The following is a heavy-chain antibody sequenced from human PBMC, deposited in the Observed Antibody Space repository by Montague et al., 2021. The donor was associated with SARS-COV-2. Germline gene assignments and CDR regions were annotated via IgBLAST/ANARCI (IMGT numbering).Heavy chain of an antibody. CDR2: LSGSGGST. CDR1: GFTFISYA. D-gene: IGHD1-20*01. Sequence: SLRLSCAASGFTFISYAMSWVRQAPGKGLEWVSALSGSGGSTYYADSVKGRFTISRDNSKDTLYLQMNSLRAEDTAVYYCAKEQSYNWNGGYFDYWGQGTLVTVSS. J-gene: IGHJ4*02. V-gene: IGHV3-23*01. CDR3: AKEQSYNWNGGYFDY.